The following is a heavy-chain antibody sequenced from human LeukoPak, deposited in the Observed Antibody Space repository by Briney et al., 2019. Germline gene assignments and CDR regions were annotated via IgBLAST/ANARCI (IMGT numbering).Heavy chain of an antibody. V-gene: IGHV3-48*01. CDR3: AKDLGDYDSSGYYIGAFDI. D-gene: IGHD3-22*01. CDR1: GFTFSNYN. CDR2: ISDGSSTI. J-gene: IGHJ3*02. Sequence: GGSLRLSCAASGFTFSNYNLNWVRQAPGKGLEWVSYISDGSSTIYCADSVRGRFTISRDNSKNTLYLQMNSLRAEDTAVYYCAKDLGDYDSSGYYIGAFDIWGQGTMVTVSS.